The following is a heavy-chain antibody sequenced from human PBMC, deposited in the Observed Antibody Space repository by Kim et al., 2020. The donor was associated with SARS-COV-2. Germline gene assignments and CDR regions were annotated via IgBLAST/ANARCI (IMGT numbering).Heavy chain of an antibody. Sequence: GGSLRLSCAASGFTFSSYGMHWVRQAPGKGLEWVAVISYDGSNKYYADSVKGRFTISRDNSKNTLYLQMNSLRAEDTAVYYCARGRGTFDIWGQGTMVNV. J-gene: IGHJ3*02. CDR2: ISYDGSNK. V-gene: IGHV3-33*05. CDR3: ARGRGTFDI. CDR1: GFTFSSYG.